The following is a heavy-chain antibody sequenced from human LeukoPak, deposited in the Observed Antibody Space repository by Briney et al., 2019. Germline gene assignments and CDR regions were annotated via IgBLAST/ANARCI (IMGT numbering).Heavy chain of an antibody. D-gene: IGHD3-10*01. V-gene: IGHV3-21*01. Sequence: GGSLRLSCAASGFTFSSYSMNWVRQAPGKGLEWVSSISSSSYIYYADSVKGRFTISRDNAKNSLYLQMNSLRAEDTAVYYCARDSPWFGDNAFDIWGQGTMVTVSS. CDR3: ARDSPWFGDNAFDI. J-gene: IGHJ3*02. CDR2: ISSSSYI. CDR1: GFTFSSYS.